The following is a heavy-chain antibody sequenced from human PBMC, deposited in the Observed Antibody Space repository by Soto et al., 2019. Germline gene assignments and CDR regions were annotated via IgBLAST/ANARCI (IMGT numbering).Heavy chain of an antibody. J-gene: IGHJ6*03. CDR2: IYYSGST. Sequence: SETLSLTCTVSGGSISSYYWSWIRQPPGKGLEWIGYIYYSGSTNYNPSLKSRVTISVDTSKNQFSLKLSSVTAADTAVYYCAKQDTDGYSYYMDVWGKGTTVTVSS. CDR1: GGSISSYY. CDR3: AKQDTDGYSYYMDV. V-gene: IGHV4-59*01.